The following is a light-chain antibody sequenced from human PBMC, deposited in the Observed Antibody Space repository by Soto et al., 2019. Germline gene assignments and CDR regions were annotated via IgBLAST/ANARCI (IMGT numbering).Light chain of an antibody. J-gene: IGKJ5*01. V-gene: IGKV3-11*01. CDR3: QQRSNWPPIT. CDR2: DAS. Sequence: EIVVTQSPATLSLSPWERATLSCRASQSVSSYLACYQQKPGQAPRLLIYDASNRATGIPARFSGSGSGTDFTLTISSLQPEDFTVYYCQQRSNWPPITSGQATRLEIK. CDR1: QSVSSY.